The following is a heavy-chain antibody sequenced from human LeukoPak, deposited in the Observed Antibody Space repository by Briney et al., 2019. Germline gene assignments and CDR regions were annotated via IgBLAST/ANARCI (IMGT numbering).Heavy chain of an antibody. D-gene: IGHD5-24*01. CDR3: ARGGMRDGYNLFDY. CDR1: GYTFTSYG. Sequence: ASVKVSCKASGYTFTSYGISWVRQAPGQGLEWLGWISTYNGNTHYAQKLQGRVTMTTDTSTTTAYMELRSLRSDDTAVYYCARGGMRDGYNLFDYWGQGTLVTVSS. V-gene: IGHV1-18*01. J-gene: IGHJ4*02. CDR2: ISTYNGNT.